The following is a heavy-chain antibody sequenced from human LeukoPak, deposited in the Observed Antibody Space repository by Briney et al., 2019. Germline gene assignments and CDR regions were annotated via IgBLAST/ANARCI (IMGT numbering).Heavy chain of an antibody. Sequence: SETLSLTCAVYGGSFSGYYWSWIRQPPGKGLEWIGEINHSGSTNYNPSLKSRVTISVDTSKNQFSLKLSSVTAADTAVYYCAGGMGIAAVLYYYGMDVWGQGTTVTVSS. D-gene: IGHD6-13*01. CDR1: GGSFSGYY. CDR3: AGGMGIAAVLYYYGMDV. CDR2: INHSGST. J-gene: IGHJ6*02. V-gene: IGHV4-34*01.